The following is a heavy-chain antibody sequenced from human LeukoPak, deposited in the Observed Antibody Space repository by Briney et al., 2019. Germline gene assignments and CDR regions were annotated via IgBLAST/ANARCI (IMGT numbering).Heavy chain of an antibody. J-gene: IGHJ6*02. V-gene: IGHV3-23*01. Sequence: GGSLRLSCAASGFTFSGFAMTWVRQAPGKGLEWVSSIGSEYKTHYSESVKGRFAISRDNSKSTLFLQMNSLRAEDTALYYCAKDLHYYAAMDVWGQGTAVTVS. CDR3: AKDLHYYAAMDV. CDR1: GFTFSGFA. D-gene: IGHD3-10*01. CDR2: IGSEYKT.